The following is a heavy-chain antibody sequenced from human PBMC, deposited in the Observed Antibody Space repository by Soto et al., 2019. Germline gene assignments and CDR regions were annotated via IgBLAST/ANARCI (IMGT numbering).Heavy chain of an antibody. CDR1: GFTVSSNY. CDR2: IYSGGST. Sequence: EVQLVESGGGLIQPGGSLRLSCAASGFTVSSNYMSWVRQAPGKGLEWVSVIYSGGSTYYADSVKGRFTNSTDNSKNTLYLQMTSLRAEDTAVYYCVSQKELSSFDYWGQGTLVTVSS. D-gene: IGHD3-16*02. J-gene: IGHJ4*02. V-gene: IGHV3-53*01. CDR3: VSQKELSSFDY.